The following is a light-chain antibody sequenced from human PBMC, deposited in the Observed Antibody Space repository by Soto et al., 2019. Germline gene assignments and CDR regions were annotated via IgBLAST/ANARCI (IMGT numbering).Light chain of an antibody. V-gene: IGKV3-20*01. CDR2: GAS. J-gene: IGKJ2*01. CDR3: QQYGSSALMYT. CDR1: QSVSSNY. Sequence: EIVLTQSPGTLSLSPGERATLSCRASQSVSSNYLAWYQQKPGQAPRLLIYGASSRATRIPDRFSGSGSGTDFTLTISRLEPEDFAMYYCQQYGSSALMYTFGQGTKLEIK.